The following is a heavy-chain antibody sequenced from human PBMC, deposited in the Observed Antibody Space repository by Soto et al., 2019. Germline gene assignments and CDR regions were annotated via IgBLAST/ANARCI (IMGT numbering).Heavy chain of an antibody. Sequence: QVQLVESGGGLVKPGGSLRLSCEASGFTLSDYYMTWFRQAPGKGLEWISYISSSATIIYYADSVKGRFTISRDNAKTSLYLQMNMLRADDTAVYYCARAVKQWLVGGDYYYYYMDVWGKGTTVTVSS. CDR3: ARAVKQWLVGGDYYYYYMDV. D-gene: IGHD6-19*01. CDR1: GFTLSDYY. CDR2: ISSSATII. V-gene: IGHV3-11*01. J-gene: IGHJ6*03.